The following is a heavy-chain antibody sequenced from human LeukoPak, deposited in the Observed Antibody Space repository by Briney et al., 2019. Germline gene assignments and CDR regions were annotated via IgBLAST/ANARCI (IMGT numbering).Heavy chain of an antibody. V-gene: IGHV4-59*01. Sequence: SETLSLTCTVSGVSISSYYWSWIRQPPGKGLEWIGYIYYSGSTNYNPSLKSRVTISVDTSKNQFSLKLSSVTAADTAVYYCARLGTTNWCDPWGQGTLVTVSS. CDR1: GVSISSYY. CDR2: IYYSGST. D-gene: IGHD2-2*01. CDR3: ARLGTTNWCDP. J-gene: IGHJ5*02.